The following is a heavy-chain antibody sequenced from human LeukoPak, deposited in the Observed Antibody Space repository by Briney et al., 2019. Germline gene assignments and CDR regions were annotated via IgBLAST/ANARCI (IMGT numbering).Heavy chain of an antibody. D-gene: IGHD1-26*01. CDR3: AKEMGATNYFEY. J-gene: IGHJ4*02. Sequence: PGGSLRLSCEASGFSFSSSGLPWVRQAPGKGREWMSVISHDGSNKYYADSVKGRFTISRDDSKNTLYLQMNSLRAEDTAVYYCAKEMGATNYFEYWGQGTLVTVSS. V-gene: IGHV3-30*18. CDR1: GFSFSSSG. CDR2: ISHDGSNK.